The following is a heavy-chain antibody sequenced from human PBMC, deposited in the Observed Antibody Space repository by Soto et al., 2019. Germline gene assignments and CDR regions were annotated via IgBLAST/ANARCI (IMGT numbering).Heavy chain of an antibody. Sequence: EVQLVESGGGLVQPGGSLRLYCAASGFPFRSYSMNWVRQAPGKGLEWVSYISSSSSTIYYADSVKGRFTISRGNAKNSLYLQMNSLRDEDTAVYYCARAGYFDWLLSNYFDYWVQRTLVTVS. V-gene: IGHV3-48*02. J-gene: IGHJ4*02. CDR3: ARAGYFDWLLSNYFDY. D-gene: IGHD3-9*01. CDR2: ISSSSSTI. CDR1: GFPFRSYS.